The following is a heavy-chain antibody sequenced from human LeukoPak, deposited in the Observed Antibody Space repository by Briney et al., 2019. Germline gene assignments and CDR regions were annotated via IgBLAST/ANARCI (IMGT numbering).Heavy chain of an antibody. CDR2: IYDSGST. CDR3: ARDRARYYYDSSGYYFDY. D-gene: IGHD3-22*01. Sequence: SETLSLTCTVSGGSISSGGYYWSWIRQHPGKGLEWIGYIYDSGSTYYKPSLKSRVTISVDTSKNQFSLRLSSVTAADTAVYYCARDRARYYYDSSGYYFDYWGQGTLVTVSS. J-gene: IGHJ4*02. V-gene: IGHV4-31*03. CDR1: GGSISSGGYY.